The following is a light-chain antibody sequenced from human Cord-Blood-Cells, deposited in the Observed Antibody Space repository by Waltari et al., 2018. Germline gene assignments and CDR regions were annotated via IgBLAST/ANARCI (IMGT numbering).Light chain of an antibody. CDR2: EVS. V-gene: IGLV2-23*02. Sequence: QSALTQPASVSGSPGQSITISCTGTSSDVVSYNLVSWYQQHPGKAPKRMIYEVSKRPSGVSNRFSGSKSGNTASLTISGLQAEDEADYYCCSYAGSSTVVFGGGTKLTVL. J-gene: IGLJ2*01. CDR1: SSDVVSYNL. CDR3: CSYAGSSTVV.